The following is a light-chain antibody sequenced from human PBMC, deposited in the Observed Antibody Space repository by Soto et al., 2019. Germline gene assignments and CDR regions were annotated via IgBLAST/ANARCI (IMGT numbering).Light chain of an antibody. CDR3: QQYNNWPPLP. V-gene: IGKV3-15*01. Sequence: EIVMTQSPATLSVSPGERATLSCRASQSVSSNLAWYQQKPGQAPRLLIYGASTRATGIPARFSGRGSGTEFTLTISSLQSEDFAVYYCQQYNNWPPLPFGGGTKVEIK. CDR1: QSVSSN. J-gene: IGKJ4*01. CDR2: GAS.